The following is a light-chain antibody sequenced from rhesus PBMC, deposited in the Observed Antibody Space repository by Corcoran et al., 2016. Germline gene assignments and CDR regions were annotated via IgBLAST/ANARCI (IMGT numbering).Light chain of an antibody. CDR3: PQYNSAPPT. Sequence: DIQMTQSPSSLSASVGDTVTITCQASQSISSWIAWYPQKPGKAPKPLIDKATSLERGVPSRVTGTGYGKDVTPTLSSLQPGDFATYYCPQYNSAPPTFGQGTKVEIK. V-gene: IGKV1-16*01. CDR1: QSISSW. CDR2: KAT. J-gene: IGKJ1*01.